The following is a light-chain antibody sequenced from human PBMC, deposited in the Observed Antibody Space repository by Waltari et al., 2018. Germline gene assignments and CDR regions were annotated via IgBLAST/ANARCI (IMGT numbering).Light chain of an antibody. Sequence: DIQMTQSPSTLSASVGDRVTITCRASQSVNRWLAWYQQKPGKAPKRLISKASALQNGVAPRFSGGGSGTEFTLTISNLQPDDSSTYYCQQYEAFPVTFGQGTKVEIK. CDR3: QQYEAFPVT. CDR1: QSVNRW. J-gene: IGKJ1*01. V-gene: IGKV1-5*03. CDR2: KAS.